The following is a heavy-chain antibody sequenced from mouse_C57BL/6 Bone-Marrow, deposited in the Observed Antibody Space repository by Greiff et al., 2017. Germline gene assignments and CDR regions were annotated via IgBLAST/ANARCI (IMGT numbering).Heavy chain of an antibody. CDR1: GYAFSSSW. J-gene: IGHJ2*01. V-gene: IGHV1-82*01. D-gene: IGHD1-1*01. CDR2: IYPGDGDT. Sequence: VKLQESGPELVKPGASVKISCKASGYAFSSSWMNWVKQRPGKGLEWIGRIYPGDGDTNYNGKFKGKATLTADKSSSTAYMQLSSLTSEDSAVYFCAREATVVHFDYWGQGTTLTVSS. CDR3: AREATVVHFDY.